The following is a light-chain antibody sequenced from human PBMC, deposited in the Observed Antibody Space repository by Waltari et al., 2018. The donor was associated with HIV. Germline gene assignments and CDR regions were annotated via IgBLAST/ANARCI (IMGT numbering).Light chain of an antibody. CDR3: NSRDSSGHHLV. J-gene: IGLJ1*01. CDR1: SLRRYY. CDR2: GND. Sequence: SSELTQDPAVSVALGQTVRITCQGDSLRRYYASWYQQKPGQAPLLVVYGNDKRPSGIPDRFSGSSSGNTASLTITGAQAEDEADYYCNSRDSSGHHLVFATGTTVTVL. V-gene: IGLV3-19*01.